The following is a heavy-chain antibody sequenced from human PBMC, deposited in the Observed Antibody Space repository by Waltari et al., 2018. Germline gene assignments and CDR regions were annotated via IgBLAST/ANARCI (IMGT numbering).Heavy chain of an antibody. Sequence: QVQLVQSGAEVKKPGSSVKVSCKASGGTFSSYAISWVRQAPGQGLEWMGGIIPSLGIANYAQKFQGRVTITADKSTSTAYMELSSLRSEDTAVYYCASSARAGVDYFDYWGQGTLVTVSS. V-gene: IGHV1-69*10. CDR3: ASSARAGVDYFDY. CDR1: GGTFSSYA. D-gene: IGHD2-15*01. J-gene: IGHJ4*02. CDR2: IIPSLGIA.